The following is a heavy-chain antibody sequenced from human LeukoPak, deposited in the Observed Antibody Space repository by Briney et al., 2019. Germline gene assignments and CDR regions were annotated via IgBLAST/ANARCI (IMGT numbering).Heavy chain of an antibody. Sequence: GGSLRLSCAASGFTFSNYNMNWVRQTPGKGLEWVSSITRDSIYTFYADSVKGRFTISRDNGKNSLYLQMNSLRAEDTAVYYCARDRLHYGEYEKTFDYWGQGTLVTVSS. D-gene: IGHD4-17*01. J-gene: IGHJ4*02. V-gene: IGHV3-21*01. CDR1: GFTFSNYN. CDR3: ARDRLHYGEYEKTFDY. CDR2: ITRDSIYT.